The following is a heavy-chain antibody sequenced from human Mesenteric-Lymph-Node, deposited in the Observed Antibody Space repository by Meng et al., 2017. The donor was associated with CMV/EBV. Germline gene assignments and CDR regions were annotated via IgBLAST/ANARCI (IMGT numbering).Heavy chain of an antibody. Sequence: ASVKVSCKISGNIFNDYYMHWVQQAPGKGLEWMGLVDPEGGETTYAEKFRGRLTITADTSTETVYMELSSVTYEDTAVYYCAHEARHNAPALDVWGQGTTVTVSS. CDR1: GNIFNDYY. CDR2: VDPEGGET. J-gene: IGHJ6*02. V-gene: IGHV1-69-2*01. D-gene: IGHD2-2*01. CDR3: AHEARHNAPALDV.